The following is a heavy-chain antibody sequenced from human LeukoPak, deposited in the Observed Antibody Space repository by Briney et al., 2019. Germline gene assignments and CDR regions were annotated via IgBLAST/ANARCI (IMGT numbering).Heavy chain of an antibody. CDR2: IYHSGST. Sequence: SETLSLTCAVSGGSISSSNWWSWVRQPPGKGLEWIGEIYHSGSTNYNPSLKSRVTISVDKSKNQFSLTLSSVTAADTAVYYCARVGDYGDSTIDYWGQGTLVTVSS. CDR1: GGSISSSNW. J-gene: IGHJ4*02. D-gene: IGHD4-17*01. CDR3: ARVGDYGDSTIDY. V-gene: IGHV4-4*02.